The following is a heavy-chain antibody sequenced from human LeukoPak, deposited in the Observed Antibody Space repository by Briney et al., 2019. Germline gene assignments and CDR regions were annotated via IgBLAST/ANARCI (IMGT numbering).Heavy chain of an antibody. CDR1: GGSISSSSYY. Sequence: SETLSLTCTVSGGSISSSSYYWGWIRQPPGKGLEWIGSIYYSGSTYYNPSLKSRVTISVDTSKNQFSLKLSSVTAADTAVYYCARQERWLSSYSDYWGQGTLVTVSS. J-gene: IGHJ4*02. CDR2: IYYSGST. CDR3: ARQERWLSSYSDY. D-gene: IGHD5-24*01. V-gene: IGHV4-39*01.